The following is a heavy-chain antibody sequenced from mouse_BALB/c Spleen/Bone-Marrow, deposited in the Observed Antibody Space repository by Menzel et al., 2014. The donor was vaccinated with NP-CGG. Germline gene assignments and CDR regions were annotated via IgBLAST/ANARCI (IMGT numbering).Heavy chain of an antibody. D-gene: IGHD1-1*01. V-gene: IGHV1-31*01. CDR3: ARGIYYGGYFDY. Sequence: VQLQQSGPELVKPGASVKISCKASGYSFTGYYMHWVKQSHVKSLEWIGRINPYNGATSYNQNFKDKASLTVDKSSSTAYMELHSLTSEDSAVYYCARGIYYGGYFDYWGQGTTPTVSS. CDR2: INPYNGAT. J-gene: IGHJ2*01. CDR1: GYSFTGYY.